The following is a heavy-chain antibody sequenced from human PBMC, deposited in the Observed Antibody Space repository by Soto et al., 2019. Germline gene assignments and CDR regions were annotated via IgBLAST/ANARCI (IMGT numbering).Heavy chain of an antibody. J-gene: IGHJ5*02. CDR1: GYTLTELS. V-gene: IGHV1-24*01. CDR3: ATVSVSSAVAGTGWFDP. D-gene: IGHD6-19*01. CDR2: FDPEDGET. Sequence: ASVKVSCKVSGYTLTELSMHCVRQAPGKGLEWMGGFDPEDGETIYAQKFQGRVTMTEDTSTDTAYMELSSLRSEDTAVYYCATVSVSSAVAGTGWFDPWGQGTLVTVCS.